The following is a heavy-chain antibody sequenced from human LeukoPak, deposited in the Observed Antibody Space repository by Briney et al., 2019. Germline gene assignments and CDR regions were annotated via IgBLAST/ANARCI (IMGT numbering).Heavy chain of an antibody. CDR1: GGSISDSTYY. Sequence: PSETLSLTCTVSGGSISDSTYYWGWIRQPPGKGLEWIGSIYYSGSTYYNPSLKSRVTISVDTSKNQFSLKLSSVTAADTAVYYCARVMTTVTTLGAFDIWGQGIMVTVSS. D-gene: IGHD4-17*01. V-gene: IGHV4-39*07. J-gene: IGHJ3*02. CDR3: ARVMTTVTTLGAFDI. CDR2: IYYSGST.